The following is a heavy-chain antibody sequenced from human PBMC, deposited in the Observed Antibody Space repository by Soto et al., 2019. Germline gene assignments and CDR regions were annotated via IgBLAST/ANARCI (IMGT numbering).Heavy chain of an antibody. CDR1: GFTFSSYA. CDR3: ARAMHDYGDYFRY. J-gene: IGHJ4*02. V-gene: IGHV3-23*01. D-gene: IGHD4-17*01. CDR2: ISGSGGST. Sequence: GGSLRLSCAASGFTFSSYAMSWVRQAPGKGLEWVSAISGSGGSTYYADSVKGRFTISRDNSKNTLYLQMNSLRAEDTAVYYCARAMHDYGDYFRYWGQGTLVTVSS.